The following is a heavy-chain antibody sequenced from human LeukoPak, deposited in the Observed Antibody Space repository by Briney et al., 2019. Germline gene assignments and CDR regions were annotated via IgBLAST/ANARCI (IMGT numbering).Heavy chain of an antibody. D-gene: IGHD5-18*01. CDR3: ARDMGYSYGYSYFDY. J-gene: IGHJ4*02. CDR1: GFTFSSYW. Sequence: PGGSLRLSCAASGFTFSSYWMSWVRQAPGKGLEWVANIKQDGSEKYYVDSVKGRFTISRDNAKNSLYLQMNSLRAEDTAVYYCARDMGYSYGYSYFDYWGQGTLVTVSS. V-gene: IGHV3-7*01. CDR2: IKQDGSEK.